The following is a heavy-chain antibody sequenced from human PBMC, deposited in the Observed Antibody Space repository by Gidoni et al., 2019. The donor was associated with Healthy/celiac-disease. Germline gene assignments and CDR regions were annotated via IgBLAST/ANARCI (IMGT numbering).Heavy chain of an antibody. CDR1: GFTFDDYA. D-gene: IGHD3-10*01. J-gene: IGHJ6*02. V-gene: IGHV3-9*01. Sequence: EVQLVESGGGLVQPGSSLRLSCAASGFTFDDYAMHWVRQAPGKGLEWVSGISWNSGSIGYADSVKGRFTISRDNAKNSLYLQMNSLRAEDTALYYCAKGLWFGSTGMDVWGQGTTVTVSS. CDR3: AKGLWFGSTGMDV. CDR2: ISWNSGSI.